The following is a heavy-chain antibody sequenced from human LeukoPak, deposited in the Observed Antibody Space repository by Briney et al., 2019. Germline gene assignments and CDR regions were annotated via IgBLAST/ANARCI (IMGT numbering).Heavy chain of an antibody. Sequence: ASVKDSCKASGDTFSSYGITWVRQAPAQGLEGMGWISSSNGNTDNAQKFQGRLTMTTDTSPSTAHMELRSRRSDDTAVYYCVRGRIAVAGTTDYWGQGTLVTVSS. CDR1: GDTFSSYG. CDR2: ISSSNGNT. V-gene: IGHV1-18*01. CDR3: VRGRIAVAGTTDY. D-gene: IGHD6-19*01. J-gene: IGHJ4*02.